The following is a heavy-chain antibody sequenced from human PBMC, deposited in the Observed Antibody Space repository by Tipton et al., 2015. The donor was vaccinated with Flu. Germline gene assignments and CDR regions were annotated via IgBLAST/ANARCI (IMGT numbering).Heavy chain of an antibody. CDR3: AREGRNSGGLDY. J-gene: IGHJ4*02. CDR1: GGSISSSSYH. Sequence: LRLSCTVSGGSISSSSYHWGWIRQPPGMGLEWIGSVHYSGSTYQNPSLESRVTISVDTSKNQSSLKLSSVTAADTAVYFCAREGRNSGGLDYWGQGTLVTVSS. CDR2: VHYSGST. D-gene: IGHD1-26*01. V-gene: IGHV4-39*07.